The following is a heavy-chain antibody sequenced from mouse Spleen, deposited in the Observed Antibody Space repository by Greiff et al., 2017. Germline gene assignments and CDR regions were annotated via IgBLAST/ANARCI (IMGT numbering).Heavy chain of an antibody. CDR1: GFTFSDYG. CDR3: ARLYYGTLYAMDY. J-gene: IGHJ4*01. CDR2: ISNLAYSI. Sequence: DVKLVESGGGLVQPGGSLKLSCAASGFTFSDYGMAWVRQAPRKGPEWVAFISNLAYSIYYADTVTGRFTISRENAKNTLYLEMSSLRSEDTAMYYCARLYYGTLYAMDYWGQGTSVTVSS. D-gene: IGHD1-1*01. V-gene: IGHV5-15*01.